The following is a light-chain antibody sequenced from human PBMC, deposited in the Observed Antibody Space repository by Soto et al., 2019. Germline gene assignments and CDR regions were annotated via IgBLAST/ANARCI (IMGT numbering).Light chain of an antibody. CDR2: DAS. J-gene: IGKJ4*01. CDR3: QQYDNVPLT. Sequence: DIQMTQSPSSLSASVGDSVTISCQASQDIRNYLNWYQQKPGKAPKLLIFDASNLKTGVPSRFSGSGSGRDFTFTISSLQPEDIGTYYCQQYDNVPLTFCGGTKVEIK. CDR1: QDIRNY. V-gene: IGKV1-33*01.